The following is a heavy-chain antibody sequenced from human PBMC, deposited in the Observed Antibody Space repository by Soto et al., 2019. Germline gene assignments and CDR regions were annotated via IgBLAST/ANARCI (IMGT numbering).Heavy chain of an antibody. CDR3: ARDGGRHSGGIDY. Sequence: QVQLVQSGAEVKKPGSSVKVSCKASGGTFSSYSINWVRQAPGQGLEWMGEIIPIFGTANYAQKFQGRVTITADGSMSTAYMELSSLRSEDTAVYYCARDGGRHSGGIDYWGQGTLVTVSS. V-gene: IGHV1-69*01. J-gene: IGHJ4*02. CDR2: IIPIFGTA. CDR1: GGTFSSYS. D-gene: IGHD1-26*01.